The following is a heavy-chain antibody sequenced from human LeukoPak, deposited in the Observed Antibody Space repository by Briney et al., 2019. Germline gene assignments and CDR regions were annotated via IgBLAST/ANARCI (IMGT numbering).Heavy chain of an antibody. Sequence: ASETLSLTCTVSGGSISSYYWSWIRQPPGKGLEWIGYIYYSGSTNYNPSLKSRVTISVDTSKNQFSLKLSSVTAADTAMYYCARRLWGDYFDYWGQGTLVTVSS. CDR3: ARRLWGDYFDY. CDR1: GGSISSYY. D-gene: IGHD3-16*01. J-gene: IGHJ4*02. V-gene: IGHV4-59*01. CDR2: IYYSGST.